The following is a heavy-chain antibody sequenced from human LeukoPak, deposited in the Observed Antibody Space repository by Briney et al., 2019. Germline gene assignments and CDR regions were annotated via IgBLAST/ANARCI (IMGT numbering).Heavy chain of an antibody. CDR3: ARDLGTVEDY. D-gene: IGHD4-23*01. CDR1: GGSISSYY. V-gene: IGHV4-59*01. CDR2: IYYSGST. Sequence: SETLSLTCTVSGGSISSYYWSWIRQPPGKGLEWIGYIYYSGSTNYNPSLKSRVTISVDTSKNQFSLKLSSVTAADTAMYYCARDLGTVEDYWGQGTLVTVSS. J-gene: IGHJ4*02.